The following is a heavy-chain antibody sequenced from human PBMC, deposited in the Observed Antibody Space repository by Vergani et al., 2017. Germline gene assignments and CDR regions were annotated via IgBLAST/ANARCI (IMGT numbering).Heavy chain of an antibody. V-gene: IGHV3-23*01. Sequence: EVQLLESGGGLVQPGGSLRLSCAASGFKFDSYVMSWVRQAPGKGLEWVSGISGFGSSTYDANSVKGRFTISRDNAENTLYLQMNNLRAEDTAVYYCAKGFFSNMYPPPFDNWGPGILVTVSS. D-gene: IGHD3-3*01. CDR1: GFKFDSYV. J-gene: IGHJ4*02. CDR3: AKGFFSNMYPPPFDN. CDR2: ISGFGSST.